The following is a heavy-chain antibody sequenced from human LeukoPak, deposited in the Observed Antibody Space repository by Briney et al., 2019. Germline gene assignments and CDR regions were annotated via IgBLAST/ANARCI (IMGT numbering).Heavy chain of an antibody. CDR1: GFTFDDYA. CDR2: ISWNSGSI. D-gene: IGHD3-10*01. J-gene: IGHJ3*02. V-gene: IGHV3-9*01. Sequence: PGGSLRLSCAASGFTFDDYAMHWVRQAPGKGLDWVSGISWNSGSIGYADSVKGRFTISRDNAKNSLYLQMNSLRAEDTALYYCVKGIITPRTIVIDAAFDIWGQGTMVTVSS. CDR3: VKGIITPRTIVIDAAFDI.